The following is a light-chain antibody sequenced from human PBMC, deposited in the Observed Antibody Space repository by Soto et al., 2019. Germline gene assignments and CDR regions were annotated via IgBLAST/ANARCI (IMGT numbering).Light chain of an antibody. Sequence: EIVLTQSPGTLSLSPGERATLSCRASQSLSLTYLAWYQQNPGQAPRLLIYGASSRATGIPDRFSGSGYGTDFTLTISRLEPEDFAVYFCQQHASSPRTFGQGTKVEIK. CDR1: QSLSLTY. V-gene: IGKV3-20*01. J-gene: IGKJ1*01. CDR3: QQHASSPRT. CDR2: GAS.